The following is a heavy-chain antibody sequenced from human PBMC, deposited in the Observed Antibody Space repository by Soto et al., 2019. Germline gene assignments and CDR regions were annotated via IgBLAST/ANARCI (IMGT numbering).Heavy chain of an antibody. J-gene: IGHJ4*02. Sequence: QITLKEAGPTLVEPTQTLTLTCSFSGFSLITSGVGVGWIRQPPGKALEWLALIYWDDDKGYSTSLKSRLTITKDTSRNQVVLTMTNTDPADTASYYCAHTMAPRIFDYWGQGTLVTVSS. CDR1: GFSLITSGVG. V-gene: IGHV2-5*02. CDR2: IYWDDDK. CDR3: AHTMAPRIFDY.